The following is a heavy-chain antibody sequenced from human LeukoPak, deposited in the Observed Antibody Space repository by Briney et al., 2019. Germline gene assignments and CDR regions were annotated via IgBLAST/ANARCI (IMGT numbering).Heavy chain of an antibody. J-gene: IGHJ4*02. V-gene: IGHV1-24*01. D-gene: IGHD3-22*01. CDR3: ASYHYDSSGYYLFDY. CDR1: GYTLTELS. Sequence: ASVKVSCKVSGYTLTELSMHWVRQAPGKGLEWMGGFDPEDGETIYAQKFRGRVTMTEDTSTDTAYMELSSLRSDDTAVYYCASYHYDSSGYYLFDYWGQGTLVTVSS. CDR2: FDPEDGET.